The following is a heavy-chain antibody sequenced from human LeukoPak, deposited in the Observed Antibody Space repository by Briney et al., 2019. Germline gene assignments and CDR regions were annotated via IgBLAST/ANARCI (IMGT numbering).Heavy chain of an antibody. Sequence: SQTLSLTCTVSGGSISSGNYYWSWIRQPAGKGLEGIGRMYTTGSTNYNPSLKSRVTISLDTSTNQFSLNLNSLTAADTALYYCARSPYSGSYDLMGWYFDRWGQGTLFTVSA. CDR2: MYTTGST. V-gene: IGHV4-61*02. J-gene: IGHJ4*02. D-gene: IGHD1-26*01. CDR1: GGSISSGNYY. CDR3: ARSPYSGSYDLMGWYFDR.